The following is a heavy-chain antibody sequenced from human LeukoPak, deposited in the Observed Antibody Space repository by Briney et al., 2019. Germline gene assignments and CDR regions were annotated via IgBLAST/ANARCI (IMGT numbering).Heavy chain of an antibody. CDR1: GGSISSGGYY. CDR3: ARGGFYYYYGMDV. Sequence: SETLSLTCTVSGGSISSGGYYWSWIRQHPGKGLEWIGYIYYSVSTYYNPSLKSRVTISVDTSKNQFSLKLSSVTAADTAVYYCARGGFYYYYGMDVWGQGTTVTVSS. CDR2: IYYSVST. V-gene: IGHV4-31*03. D-gene: IGHD3-22*01. J-gene: IGHJ6*02.